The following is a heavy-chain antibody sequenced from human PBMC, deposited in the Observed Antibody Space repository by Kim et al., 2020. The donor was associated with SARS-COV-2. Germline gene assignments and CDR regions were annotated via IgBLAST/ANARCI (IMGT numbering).Heavy chain of an antibody. V-gene: IGHV1-69*13. J-gene: IGHJ6*02. Sequence: SVKVSCKASGGTFSSYAISWVRQAPGQGLEWMGGIIPIFGTANYAQKFQGRVTITADESTSTAYMELSSLRSEDTAVYYCARDAGTAAGPGWYYGMDVWGQGTTVTVSS. CDR1: GGTFSSYA. D-gene: IGHD6-13*01. CDR2: IIPIFGTA. CDR3: ARDAGTAAGPGWYYGMDV.